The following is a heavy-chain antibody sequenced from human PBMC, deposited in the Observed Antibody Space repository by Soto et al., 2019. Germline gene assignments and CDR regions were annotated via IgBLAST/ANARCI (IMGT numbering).Heavy chain of an antibody. CDR1: GYSFTSYW. D-gene: IGHD4-17*01. J-gene: IGHJ4*02. V-gene: IGHV5-51*01. CDR2: IYPGDSDT. CDR3: ARHYSDYGDYRIDY. Sequence: PGGSLKLSCKGSGYSFTSYWIGWVRQMPGKGLEWMGIIYPGDSDTRYSPSFQGQVTISADKSISTAYLQWSSLKASDTAMYYCARHYSDYGDYRIDYWGQGTLVTVSS.